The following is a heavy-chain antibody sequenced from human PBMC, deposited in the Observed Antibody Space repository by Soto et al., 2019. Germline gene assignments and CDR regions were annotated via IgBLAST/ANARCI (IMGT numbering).Heavy chain of an antibody. D-gene: IGHD3-10*01. CDR3: ARDFSPNYYGAGSSLPGFYYGMDV. CDR2: SSPILQIL. J-gene: IGHJ6*02. CDR1: GDTFSSYS. V-gene: IGHV1-69*09. Sequence: QVQLVQSGAEVKKPGSSVRVSCKASGDTFSSYSISWVRQAPGQGLEWMGGSSPILQILKYAQRFQGRFKITEDKYTRTAYMEMRSLRSEDTAVYYCARDFSPNYYGAGSSLPGFYYGMDVWGQGTTVTVPS.